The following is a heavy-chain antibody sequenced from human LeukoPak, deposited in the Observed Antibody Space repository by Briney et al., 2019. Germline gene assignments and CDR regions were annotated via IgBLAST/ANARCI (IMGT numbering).Heavy chain of an antibody. J-gene: IGHJ3*01. Sequence: HTGGSLRLSCAASGFNFSGYWMTWVRQAPGKGLEWVANIKGDESKKYYVDSVKGRFTISRDNAKNSLYLQMNSLRAEDTAVYYCARDSNPRGGYDAFDFWGQGTLVTVSS. V-gene: IGHV3-7*01. CDR3: ARDSNPRGGYDAFDF. CDR1: GFNFSGYW. CDR2: IKGDESKK. D-gene: IGHD3-10*01.